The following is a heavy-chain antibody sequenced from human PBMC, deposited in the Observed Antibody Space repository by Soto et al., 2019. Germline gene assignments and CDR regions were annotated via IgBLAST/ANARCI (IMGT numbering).Heavy chain of an antibody. CDR3: ARNVEGVYYFDY. D-gene: IGHD3-10*02. V-gene: IGHV1-8*01. CDR1: GYTFTSYD. CDR2: MNPNSGNT. Sequence: DSVQVSCKSSGYTFTSYDINWVRQATGQGLEWMGWMNPNSGNTGYAQKFQGRVTMTRNTSISTAYMELSSLRSEDTAVYYCARNVEGVYYFDYWGQGTLVTVSS. J-gene: IGHJ4*02.